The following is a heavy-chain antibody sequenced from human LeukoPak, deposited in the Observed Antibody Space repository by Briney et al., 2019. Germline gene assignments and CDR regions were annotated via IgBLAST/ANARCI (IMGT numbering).Heavy chain of an antibody. J-gene: IGHJ4*02. CDR2: IRYDGSNK. CDR1: GFTFSSYG. V-gene: IGHV3-30*02. CDR3: AKDFLQVHYYDSSKIDY. D-gene: IGHD3-22*01. Sequence: GGSLRLSCAASGFTFSSYGMHWVRQAPGKGLEGVAFIRYDGSNKYYADSVKGRFTISRDNSKNTLYLQMNSLRAEDTAVYYCAKDFLQVHYYDSSKIDYWGQGTLVTVSS.